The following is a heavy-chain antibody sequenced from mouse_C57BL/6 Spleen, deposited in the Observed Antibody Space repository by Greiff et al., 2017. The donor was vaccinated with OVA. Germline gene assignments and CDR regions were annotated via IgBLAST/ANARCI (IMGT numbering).Heavy chain of an antibody. Sequence: VQLQESDAELVKPGASVKISCKVSGYTFTDHTIHWMKQRPEQGLEWIGYIYPRDGSTKYNEKFKGKATLTADKSSSTAYMQLNSLTSEDSAVYFCARWDLVASPYFDYWGQGTTLTVSS. CDR1: GYTFTDHT. CDR2: IYPRDGST. J-gene: IGHJ2*01. D-gene: IGHD1-1*01. CDR3: ARWDLVASPYFDY. V-gene: IGHV1-78*01.